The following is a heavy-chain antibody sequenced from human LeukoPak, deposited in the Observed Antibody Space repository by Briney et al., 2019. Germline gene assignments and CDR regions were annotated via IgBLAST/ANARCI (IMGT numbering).Heavy chain of an antibody. CDR3: ATTIFGVVDAFDI. J-gene: IGHJ3*02. CDR1: GFTFSDHY. CDR2: TRNKANSYTT. V-gene: IGHV3-72*01. Sequence: PGGSLRLSCAASGFTFSDHYMDWVRQAPGKGLEWVGRTRNKANSYTTEYAASVKGRFTISRDDSKNSLYLQMNSLKTEDTAVYYCATTIFGVVDAFDIWGQGTMVTVSS. D-gene: IGHD3-3*01.